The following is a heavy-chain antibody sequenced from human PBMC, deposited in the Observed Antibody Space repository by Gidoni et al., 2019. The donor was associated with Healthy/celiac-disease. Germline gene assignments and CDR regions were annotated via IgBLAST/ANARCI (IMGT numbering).Heavy chain of an antibody. CDR2: ISYDGSNK. J-gene: IGHJ4*02. V-gene: IGHV3-30*18. Sequence: QVQLVESGGGVVQPGRSLRRSWSASGLTFSSYGMHWVRQAPGKGLEWVAVISYDGSNKYYADSVNGQFTISRDNSKNTLYLQMNSLRAEDTAVYYCAKDKGGTFDYWGQGTLVTVSS. CDR1: GLTFSSYG. D-gene: IGHD3-16*01. CDR3: AKDKGGTFDY.